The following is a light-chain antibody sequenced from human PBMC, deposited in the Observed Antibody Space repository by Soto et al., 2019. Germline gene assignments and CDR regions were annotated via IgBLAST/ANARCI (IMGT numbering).Light chain of an antibody. V-gene: IGLV1-40*01. CDR2: GDN. Sequence: QSVLTQPPSVSGAPGQKVTIPCTGSSSNIGAGHDVHWYQQLPGAAPTLLIYGDNDRPSGVPDRFSGSKSGTSASLAITGLQAEDEADYYCESYDSSLRDVVFGGGTKLTVL. J-gene: IGLJ2*01. CDR3: ESYDSSLRDVV. CDR1: SSNIGAGHD.